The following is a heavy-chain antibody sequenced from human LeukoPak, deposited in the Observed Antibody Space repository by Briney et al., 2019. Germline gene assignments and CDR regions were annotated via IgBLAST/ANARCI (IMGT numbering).Heavy chain of an antibody. CDR3: AKGRTNYDFWSAYN. V-gene: IGHV3-23*01. Sequence: GGSLRLSCAASGFTFSSYGMSWVRQAPGKGLEWVSAISDSGGSTYYADSVKGRFTISRDNSKNTLYLQMNSLRAEDTAVYSCAKGRTNYDFWSAYNWGQGTLVTVSS. D-gene: IGHD3-3*01. CDR1: GFTFSSYG. CDR2: ISDSGGST. J-gene: IGHJ4*02.